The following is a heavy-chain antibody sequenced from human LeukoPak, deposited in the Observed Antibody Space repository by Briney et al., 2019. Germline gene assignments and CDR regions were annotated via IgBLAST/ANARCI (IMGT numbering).Heavy chain of an antibody. V-gene: IGHV1-69*05. J-gene: IGHJ5*02. CDR3: ARETHFWSGYYGVNWFDP. CDR1: GGTFSSYA. Sequence: ASVEISCKAFGGTFSSYAISWVRQAPGQGLEWMGGIIPIFGTANYAQKFQGRVTITTDESTSTAYMELSSLRSEDTAVYYCARETHFWSGYYGVNWFDPWGQGTLVTVSS. D-gene: IGHD3-3*01. CDR2: IIPIFGTA.